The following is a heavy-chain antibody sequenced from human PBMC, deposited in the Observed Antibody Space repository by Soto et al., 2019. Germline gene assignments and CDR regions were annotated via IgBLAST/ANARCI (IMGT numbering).Heavy chain of an antibody. CDR1: GGSISSYY. CDR3: VRHSHYRGNSGTFDY. D-gene: IGHD2-21*02. J-gene: IGHJ4*02. CDR2: IYYTGST. V-gene: IGHV4-59*08. Sequence: SETLSLTCTVSGGSISSYYWSWIRQPPGKGLEWIGYIYYTGSTNYNPSLNSRVTISVDTSKNQFSLKLSSVTAADTAVYYCVRHSHYRGNSGTFDYWGQGTLVTVSS.